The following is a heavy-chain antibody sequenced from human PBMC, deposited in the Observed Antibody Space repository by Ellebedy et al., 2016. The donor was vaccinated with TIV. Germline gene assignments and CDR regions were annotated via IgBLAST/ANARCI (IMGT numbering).Heavy chain of an antibody. CDR3: GYLPTVTTAFDM. D-gene: IGHD4-17*01. CDR1: GFSLSNARMC. Sequence: SGPTLVKPTETLTLTCTVSGFSLSNARMCVSWIRQPPGKALEWLALIYWDNDKRYSPSLKSRLTITKDTSKNQVVLRMTDMDPMDTATYYCGYLPTVTTAFDMWGQGTMVTFSS. J-gene: IGHJ3*02. V-gene: IGHV2-5*02. CDR2: IYWDNDK.